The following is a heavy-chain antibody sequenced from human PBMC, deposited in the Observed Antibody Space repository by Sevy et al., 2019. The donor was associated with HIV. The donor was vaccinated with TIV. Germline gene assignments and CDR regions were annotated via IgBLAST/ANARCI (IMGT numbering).Heavy chain of an antibody. CDR3: XXXXXXAITAFDI. J-gene: IGHJ3*02. D-gene: IGHD2-21*02. CDR1: GGSFSGYY. CDR2: INHSGST. V-gene: IGHV4-34*01. Sequence: SETLSLTCAVYGGSFSGYYWSWIRQPPGKGLEWIGEINHSGSTNYNPSLKSRVTISVDTSKNQFSLKLSSVTAADPXXXXXXXXXXXAITAFDIWGQGTMVTVSS.